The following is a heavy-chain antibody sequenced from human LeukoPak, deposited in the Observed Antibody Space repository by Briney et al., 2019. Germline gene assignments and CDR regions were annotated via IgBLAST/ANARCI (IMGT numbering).Heavy chain of an antibody. V-gene: IGHV1-69*13. Sequence: GASVKVSCKASRGTFSSYAISWVRQAPGQGLEWMGGIIPIFGTANYAQKFQGRVTITADESTSTAYMELSSLRSEDTAVYYCASARKWELHYFDYWGQGTLVTVSS. J-gene: IGHJ4*02. CDR3: ASARKWELHYFDY. CDR1: RGTFSSYA. CDR2: IIPIFGTA. D-gene: IGHD1-26*01.